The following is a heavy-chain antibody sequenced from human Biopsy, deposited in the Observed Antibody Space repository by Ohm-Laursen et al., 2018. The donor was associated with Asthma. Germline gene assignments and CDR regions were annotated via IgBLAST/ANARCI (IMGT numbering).Heavy chain of an antibody. D-gene: IGHD3-16*01. CDR3: ARRGGVRRYFDY. J-gene: IGHJ4*02. Sequence: GALSLTCAVYGGSFSGYYWSWIRQPPGKGLEWIGEINHSGSTYYNPSLKSRVAISLDTSKNQFSLKLSSVTAADTAVYFCARRGGVRRYFDYWGQGVLVTVSS. V-gene: IGHV4-34*01. CDR1: GGSFSGYY. CDR2: INHSGST.